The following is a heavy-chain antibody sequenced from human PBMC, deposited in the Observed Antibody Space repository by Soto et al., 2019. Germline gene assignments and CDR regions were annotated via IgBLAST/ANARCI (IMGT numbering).Heavy chain of an antibody. Sequence: SVKVSCKASGGTFSSYAISWVRQAPGQGLEWMGGIIPIFGTANYAQKFQGRVTITADKSTSTAYMELSSLRSEDTAVYYCARLIAARRDYYYYGMDVWGQGTPVTVSS. D-gene: IGHD6-6*01. CDR1: GGTFSSYA. J-gene: IGHJ6*02. CDR2: IIPIFGTA. CDR3: ARLIAARRDYYYYGMDV. V-gene: IGHV1-69*06.